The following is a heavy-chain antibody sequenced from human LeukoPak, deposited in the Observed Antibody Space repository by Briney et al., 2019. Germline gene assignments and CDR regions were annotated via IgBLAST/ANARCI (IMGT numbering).Heavy chain of an antibody. Sequence: ASVRVSCKTSGYTFSGNYIYWVRQAPGQGLEWMPWINPNSGDTNYAQKFQGRVTMTRDTSISTAYMDLSSLISDDTAVYYCARGGSSSGSYYYGVDAWGQGTTVTVSS. J-gene: IGHJ6*02. V-gene: IGHV1-2*02. D-gene: IGHD3-10*01. CDR2: INPNSGDT. CDR3: ARGGSSSGSYYYGVDA. CDR1: GYTFSGNY.